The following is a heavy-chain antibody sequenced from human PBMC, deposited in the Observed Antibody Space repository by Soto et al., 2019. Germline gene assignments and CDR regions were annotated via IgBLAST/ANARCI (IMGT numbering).Heavy chain of an antibody. V-gene: IGHV3-33*01. CDR1: GFTFSSYG. D-gene: IGHD6-19*01. J-gene: IGHJ5*02. CDR2: IWYDGSNK. Sequence: QVQLVASGGGVVQPGRSLRLSCAASGFTFSSYGMHWVRQAPGKGLEWVAVIWYDGSNKYYADSVKGRFTISRDNSKNTLYLQMNSLRAEDTAVYYCARDAIAVAGTLRGWFDPWGQGTLVTVSS. CDR3: ARDAIAVAGTLRGWFDP.